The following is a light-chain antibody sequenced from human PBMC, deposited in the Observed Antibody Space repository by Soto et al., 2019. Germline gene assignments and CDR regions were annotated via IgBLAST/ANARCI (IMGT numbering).Light chain of an antibody. CDR3: CSYTTSSVV. J-gene: IGLJ2*01. Sequence: QSALTQPASVSGSPGQSITISCTGTSSDIGGYNYVSWYQQHPGKAPKLMIYEVNNRPSGVSDRFSGSKSGNTASLTISGLQAEDEADYYCCSYTTSSVVFGGGTKLTVL. CDR2: EVN. V-gene: IGLV2-14*01. CDR1: SSDIGGYNY.